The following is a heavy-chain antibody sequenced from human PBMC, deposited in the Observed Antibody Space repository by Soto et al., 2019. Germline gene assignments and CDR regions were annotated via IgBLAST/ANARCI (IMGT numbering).Heavy chain of an antibody. V-gene: IGHV1-24*01. Sequence: ASVKVSCKVSGYTLTELSMHWVRQAPGKGLEWMGGFDPEDGETIYAQKFQGRVTMTEDTSTDTAYMELSSLRSEDTAVYYCATSEQWLVQRDAFDIWGQGTMVTVSS. J-gene: IGHJ3*02. CDR3: ATSEQWLVQRDAFDI. CDR1: GYTLTELS. D-gene: IGHD6-19*01. CDR2: FDPEDGET.